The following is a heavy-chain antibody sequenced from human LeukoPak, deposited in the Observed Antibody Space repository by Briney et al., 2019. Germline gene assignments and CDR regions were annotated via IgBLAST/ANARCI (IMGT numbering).Heavy chain of an antibody. Sequence: GGSLRLSCAASGFTVSSRYMSWVRQAPGKGLEWVSIIYSGDTTYYADSVKGRFTISRDNSKNMLYLQMNSLRAEDTAVYYCAYYHVNEEPPTFWGQGTLVTVSS. CDR1: GFTVSSRY. CDR3: AYYHVNEEPPTF. V-gene: IGHV3-53*05. D-gene: IGHD1-1*01. J-gene: IGHJ4*02. CDR2: IYSGDTT.